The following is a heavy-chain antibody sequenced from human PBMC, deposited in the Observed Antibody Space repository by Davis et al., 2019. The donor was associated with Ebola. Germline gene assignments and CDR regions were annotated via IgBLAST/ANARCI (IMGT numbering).Heavy chain of an antibody. D-gene: IGHD5-18*01. CDR3: ARINSYGDFDY. CDR1: GFTFDNFW. J-gene: IGHJ4*02. Sequence: GESLKISCAASGFTFDNFWMSWVRQAPGKGLEWVANIYRDGSEKYYVDSVKGRFTISRDNTKNSLYLQMNSLRAEDTAVYYCARINSYGDFDYWGQGTLVTVSS. V-gene: IGHV3-7*01. CDR2: IYRDGSEK.